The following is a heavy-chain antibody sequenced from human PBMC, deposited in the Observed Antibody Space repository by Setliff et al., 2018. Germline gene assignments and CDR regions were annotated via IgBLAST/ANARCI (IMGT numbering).Heavy chain of an antibody. J-gene: IGHJ4*02. CDR3: ARTGTYRYFDY. D-gene: IGHD1-1*01. CDR1: GASLSSGTYY. CDR2: IYYRGDT. Sequence: SETLSLTCTVSGASLSSGTYYWGWIRQPPGKGLEWIGRIYYRGDTYYNASLKGRLTTSVDTAQNQFSLRLTSVTAADTAVYYCARTGTYRYFDYWGQGALVTV. V-gene: IGHV4-39*01.